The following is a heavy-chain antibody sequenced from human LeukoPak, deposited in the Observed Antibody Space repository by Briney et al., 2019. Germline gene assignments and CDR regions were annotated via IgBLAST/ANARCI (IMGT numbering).Heavy chain of an antibody. D-gene: IGHD4-17*01. CDR2: IIPIFGTA. CDR3: ARDRTTVTTLGWFDP. J-gene: IGHJ5*02. V-gene: IGHV1-69*13. CDR1: GGTFSSYA. Sequence: SVKVSCKASGGTFSSYAISWVRQAPGQGLEWMGGIIPIFGTANYAQKFQGRVTITADESTSTAYMELSSLRSEDTAVYYCARDRTTVTTLGWFDPWGHGTLVTVSS.